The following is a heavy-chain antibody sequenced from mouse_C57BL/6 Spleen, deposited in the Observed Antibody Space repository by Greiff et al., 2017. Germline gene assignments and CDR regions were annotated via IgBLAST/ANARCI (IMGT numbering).Heavy chain of an antibody. Sequence: QVQLQQPGAELVKPGASVKLSCKASGYTFTSYWMHWVKQRPGQGLEWIGMIHPNSGSTNYNEKFKSKATLTVDKSSSTAYMQLSSLTSEDSAVYYCANLYGNYEGFAYWGQGTLVTVSA. V-gene: IGHV1-64*01. D-gene: IGHD2-1*01. J-gene: IGHJ3*01. CDR1: GYTFTSYW. CDR2: IHPNSGST. CDR3: ANLYGNYEGFAY.